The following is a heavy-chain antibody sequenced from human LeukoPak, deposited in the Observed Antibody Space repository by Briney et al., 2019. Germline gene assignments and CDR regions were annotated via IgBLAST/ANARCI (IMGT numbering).Heavy chain of an antibody. CDR2: VSYDGNNK. CDR3: AKSVASDAY. CDR1: GFSFSDYG. D-gene: IGHD5-12*01. V-gene: IGHV3-30*18. J-gene: IGHJ4*02. Sequence: GGSLRLSCGVSGFSFSDYGMHWVRQAPGKGLEWVAVVSYDGNNKYYADSVKGRFTISRDNSRNMLYLQMNSLRVEDTAVYYCAKSVASDAYWGQGTLVTVSS.